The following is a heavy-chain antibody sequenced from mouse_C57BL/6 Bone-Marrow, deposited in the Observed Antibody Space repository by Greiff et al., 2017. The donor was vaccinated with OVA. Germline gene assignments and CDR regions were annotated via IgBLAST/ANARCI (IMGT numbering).Heavy chain of an antibody. D-gene: IGHD4-1*01. CDR2: IWSGGST. J-gene: IGHJ4*01. Sequence: QVHVKQSGPGLVQPSQSLSITCTVSGFSLTSYGVHWVRQSPGKGLEWLGVIWSGGSTDYNAAFISRLSISKDNSKSQVFFKMNSLQADDTAIYYCARKTGTGLYAMDYWGQGTSVTVSS. CDR3: ARKTGTGLYAMDY. CDR1: GFSLTSYG. V-gene: IGHV2-2*01.